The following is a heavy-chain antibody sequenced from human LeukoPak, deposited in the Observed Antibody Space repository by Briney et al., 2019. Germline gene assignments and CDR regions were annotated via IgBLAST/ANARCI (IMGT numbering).Heavy chain of an antibody. D-gene: IGHD3-16*01. CDR1: GGSISSSSYY. CDR2: IYYSGST. Sequence: SETLSLTCTVSGGSISSSSYYWGWIRQPPGQGLEGIGSIYYSGSTYYNPSLKSRVTISVDTSKNQFSLKLSSVTAADTAVYYCARWVLGHYYYYMDVWGKGTTVTISS. J-gene: IGHJ6*03. CDR3: ARWVLGHYYYYMDV. V-gene: IGHV4-39*07.